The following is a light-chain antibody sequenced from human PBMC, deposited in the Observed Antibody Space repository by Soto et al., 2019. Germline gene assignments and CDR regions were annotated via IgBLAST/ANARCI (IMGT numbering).Light chain of an antibody. Sequence: QSVLTQPPSASGSPGQSVTISCTGTSSDVGGYNYVSWYQQHPDKAPKLMIYEVTKRPSGVPDRFSASKSDNTASLTVSGLQAEDEADYYCSSYAGSYKYVFGTGTKLTVL. CDR3: SSYAGSYKYV. V-gene: IGLV2-8*01. J-gene: IGLJ1*01. CDR1: SSDVGGYNY. CDR2: EVT.